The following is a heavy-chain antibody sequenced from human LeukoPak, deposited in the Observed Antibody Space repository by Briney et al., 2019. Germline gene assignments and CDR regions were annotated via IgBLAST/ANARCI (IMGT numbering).Heavy chain of an antibody. J-gene: IGHJ4*02. CDR3: AGEMTTVTRGDY. CDR2: ISAYNGNT. Sequence: ASVKASCKASGYTFTSYGISWVRQAPGQGLEWMGWISAYNGNTNYAQKLQGRVTMTTDTSTSTAYMELRSLRSDDTAVYYCAGEMTTVTRGDYWGQGTLVTVSS. CDR1: GYTFTSYG. V-gene: IGHV1-18*01. D-gene: IGHD4-11*01.